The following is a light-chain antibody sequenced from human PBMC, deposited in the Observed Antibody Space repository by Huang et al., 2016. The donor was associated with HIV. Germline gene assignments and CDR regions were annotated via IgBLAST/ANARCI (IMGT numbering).Light chain of an antibody. Sequence: EIVMTQSPATLSVSPGQRVTLSCRANRSVRTNLAWYQQRHGQAPRLLIYGSSTRAPCIPARFSGSGSGTDFSLTISSLQSEDFALYYCHQYNNWLLSFGGGTRV. CDR3: HQYNNWLLS. CDR2: GSS. V-gene: IGKV3-15*01. J-gene: IGKJ4*01. CDR1: RSVRTN.